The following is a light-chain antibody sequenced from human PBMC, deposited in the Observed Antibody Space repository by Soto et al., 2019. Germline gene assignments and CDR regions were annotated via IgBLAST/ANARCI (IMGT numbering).Light chain of an antibody. CDR3: QQYDSSPRT. CDR2: GAS. J-gene: IGKJ1*01. Sequence: DIVLTQSPGTLSLSPGERATLSCRVSQIFSSTSLAWYQQKPGQAPRLLIYGASNRATGIPDRFSGSGSGTDFILTISRLEPEDFAVYYCQQYDSSPRTFGQGTKVDIK. CDR1: QIFSSTS. V-gene: IGKV3-20*01.